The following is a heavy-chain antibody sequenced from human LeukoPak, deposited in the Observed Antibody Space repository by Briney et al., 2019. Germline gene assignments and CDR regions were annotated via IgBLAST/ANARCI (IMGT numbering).Heavy chain of an antibody. CDR3: ARALRSPGDSGLDY. CDR1: GFTFSSNY. CDR2: INTDGSDR. V-gene: IGHV3-74*03. Sequence: GGSLRLSCAASGFTFSSNYMHWVRQAPGKGLVWVSRINTDGSDRTHADFVKGRFTISRDYAKNTLYLEMNSLRAEDTAVYYRARALRSPGDSGLDYWGQGALVTVSS. J-gene: IGHJ4*02. D-gene: IGHD3-10*01.